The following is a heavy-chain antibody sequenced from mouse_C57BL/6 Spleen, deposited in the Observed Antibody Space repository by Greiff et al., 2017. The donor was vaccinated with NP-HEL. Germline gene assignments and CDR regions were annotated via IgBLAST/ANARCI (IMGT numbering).Heavy chain of an antibody. Sequence: EVKLQESGPGLVKPSQSLSLTCSVTGYSITSGYYWNWIRQFPGNKLEWMGYISYDGSNNYNPSLKNRISITRDTSKNQFFLKLNSVTTEDTATYYCARGRDDGYPAWFAYWGQGTLVTVSA. D-gene: IGHD2-3*01. CDR1: GYSITSGYY. V-gene: IGHV3-6*01. CDR2: ISYDGSN. CDR3: ARGRDDGYPAWFAY. J-gene: IGHJ3*01.